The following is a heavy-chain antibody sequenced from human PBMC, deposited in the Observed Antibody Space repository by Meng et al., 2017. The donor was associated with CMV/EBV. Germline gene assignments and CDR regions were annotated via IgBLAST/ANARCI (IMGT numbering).Heavy chain of an antibody. Sequence: SETLSPTCAISGDSVSSNSAAWNWIMQSPSRGLEWLGRTYYRSKWYNDYAVSVKSRITINPDTSKNQFSLQLNSVTPEDTAVYYCATDRYCSSTSCYWVGMDVWGQGTTVTVSS. J-gene: IGHJ6*02. D-gene: IGHD2-2*01. CDR2: TYYRSKWYN. CDR3: ATDRYCSSTSCYWVGMDV. V-gene: IGHV6-1*01. CDR1: GDSVSSNSAA.